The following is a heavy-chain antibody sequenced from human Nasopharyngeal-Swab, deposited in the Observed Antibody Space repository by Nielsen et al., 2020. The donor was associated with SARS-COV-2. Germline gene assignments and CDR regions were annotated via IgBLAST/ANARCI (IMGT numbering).Heavy chain of an antibody. V-gene: IGHV4-59*01. CDR3: ARMWGDPDFDY. D-gene: IGHD2-21*02. CDR2: IYYSEST. Sequence: WIRQPPGKGLEWIGYIYYSESTNYNPSLKSRVTISVDTSKNQFSLKLSSVTAADTAVYYCARMWGDPDFDYWGQGTLVTVSS. J-gene: IGHJ4*02.